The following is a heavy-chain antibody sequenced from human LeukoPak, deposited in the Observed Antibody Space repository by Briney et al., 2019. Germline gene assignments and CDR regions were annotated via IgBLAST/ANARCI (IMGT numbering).Heavy chain of an antibody. V-gene: IGHV3-30*02. CDR3: AKVDGYNVGY. Sequence: GGSLRLSCAASRFTFTSYGMHWVRQAPGKGLEWVAFIRYDGSNKYYADSVKGRFTISRDNSKNTLYLQMNSLRAEDTAVYYCAKVDGYNVGYWGQGTLVTVSS. D-gene: IGHD5-24*01. CDR1: RFTFTSYG. CDR2: IRYDGSNK. J-gene: IGHJ4*02.